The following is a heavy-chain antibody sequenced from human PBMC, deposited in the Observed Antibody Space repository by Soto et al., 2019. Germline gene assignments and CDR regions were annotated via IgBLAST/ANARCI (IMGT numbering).Heavy chain of an antibody. D-gene: IGHD5-18*01. Sequence: SVKVSCTASGGTFSSYAISWVRQAPGQGLEWMGGIIPIFGTANYAQKFQDRVTITADMSTSTAYMELSSLRSEDTAVYYCARSVDTAVARAFDIWGQGTLVTVSS. CDR1: GGTFSSYA. J-gene: IGHJ3*02. CDR3: ARSVDTAVARAFDI. V-gene: IGHV1-69*06. CDR2: IIPIFGTA.